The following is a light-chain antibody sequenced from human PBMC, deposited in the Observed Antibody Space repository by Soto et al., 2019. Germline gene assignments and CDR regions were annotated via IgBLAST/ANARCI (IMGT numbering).Light chain of an antibody. Sequence: QSALTQPASVSGSPGQSITISYTGTSSDVGGYNYVSWYQQDPGKAPKLMIYDVNNRPSGVSNRFSGSKSGNTASLTISGLQAEDEAYYYCSSYTSSSTLAVFGGGTQLTVL. CDR2: DVN. CDR3: SSYTSSSTLAV. V-gene: IGLV2-14*01. J-gene: IGLJ2*01. CDR1: SSDVGGYNY.